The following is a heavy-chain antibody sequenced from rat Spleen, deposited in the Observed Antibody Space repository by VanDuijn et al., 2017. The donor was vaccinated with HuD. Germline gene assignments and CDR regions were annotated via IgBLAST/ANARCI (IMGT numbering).Heavy chain of an antibody. J-gene: IGHJ4*01. V-gene: IGHV5-62*01. CDR2: ISSSSGT. CDR1: GFTFSSYG. D-gene: IGHD5-1*01. CDR3: ARGLGARDYYVMDA. Sequence: VQLVESGGGLVQPGKSLKLSCSASGFTFSSYGMHWIRQAPGKGLDWVAYISSSSGTVYADAVKGRFTISRDNAKNTLYLQLNSLKSEDTAIYYCARGLGARDYYVMDAWGQGASVTVSS.